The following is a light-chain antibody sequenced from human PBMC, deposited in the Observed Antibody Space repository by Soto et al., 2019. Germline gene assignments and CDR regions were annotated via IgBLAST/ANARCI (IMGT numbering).Light chain of an antibody. V-gene: IGLV2-14*01. J-gene: IGLJ2*01. CDR1: NSDVGGYNY. Sequence: QSALTQPASVSGSPGQSITISCTGTNSDVGGYNYVSWYQQHPGKAPKLMIYEVSNRPSGVSNRFSGSKSGNTASLTISGLQAEDEADYYCSSYTSSSTLVFGGGTMLTVL. CDR3: SSYTSSSTLV. CDR2: EVS.